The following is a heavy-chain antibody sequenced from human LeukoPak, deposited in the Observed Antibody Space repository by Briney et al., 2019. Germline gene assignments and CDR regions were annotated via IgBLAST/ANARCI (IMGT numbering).Heavy chain of an antibody. J-gene: IGHJ6*02. CDR2: ISGDGGST. Sequence: GGSLRLSCAASGFTFDDYAMHWVRQAPGKGLEWVSLISGDGGSTYYADSVKGRFTISRDNSKNSLYLHMNSLRTEDTALYYCAKDDDGRYSSSACRQPDYYYGMDVWGQGATVTVSS. CDR3: AKDDDGRYSSSACRQPDYYYGMDV. CDR1: GFTFDDYA. D-gene: IGHD6-13*01. V-gene: IGHV3-43*02.